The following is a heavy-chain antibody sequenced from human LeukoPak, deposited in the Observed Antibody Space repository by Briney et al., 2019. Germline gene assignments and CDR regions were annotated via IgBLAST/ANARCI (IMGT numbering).Heavy chain of an antibody. J-gene: IGHJ5*02. CDR1: GYTFTSYG. CDR3: ARVGRRYSSDSNWFDP. D-gene: IGHD6-19*01. V-gene: IGHV1-18*01. Sequence: ASVKVSCKASGYTFTSYGISWVRQAPGQGLEWMGWISAYNGNTNYAQKLQGRVTMTTDTSTSTAYMELRSLRSDDTAVYYCARVGRRYSSDSNWFDPWGQGTLVTVSS. CDR2: ISAYNGNT.